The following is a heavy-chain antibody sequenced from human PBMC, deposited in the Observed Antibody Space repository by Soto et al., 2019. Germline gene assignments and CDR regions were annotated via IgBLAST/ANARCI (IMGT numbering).Heavy chain of an antibody. CDR2: MFASGST. V-gene: IGHV4-4*07. Sequence: SETLSLTCTVSGDSITSYDWSWMRQPAGKGLEWIGRMFASGSTNYNPSLGSRVTLSIDRAKKQFSPKLNSVTAADTAVYFCARGRYNTGSSIPYFDNWGQGTLVTVSS. CDR3: ARGRYNTGSSIPYFDN. J-gene: IGHJ4*02. CDR1: GDSITSYD. D-gene: IGHD6-6*01.